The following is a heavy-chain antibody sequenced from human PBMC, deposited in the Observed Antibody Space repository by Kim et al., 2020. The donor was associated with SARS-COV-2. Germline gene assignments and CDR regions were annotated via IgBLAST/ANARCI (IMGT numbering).Heavy chain of an antibody. CDR2: INRDGSET. Sequence: GGSLRLSCAASGFTFSTYWMSWVRQAPGKGLEWVANINRDGSETHYVDSVKGRFTISRDSAKNSLYLQMNSLSAEDTAVYYCARPRYGSVLFDYWGQGTLVTVSS. D-gene: IGHD3-10*01. V-gene: IGHV3-7*05. J-gene: IGHJ4*02. CDR1: GFTFSTYW. CDR3: ARPRYGSVLFDY.